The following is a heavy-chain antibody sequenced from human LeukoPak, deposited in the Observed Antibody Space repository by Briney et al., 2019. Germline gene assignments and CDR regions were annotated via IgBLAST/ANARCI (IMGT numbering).Heavy chain of an antibody. CDR2: IYSGGST. D-gene: IGHD5-24*01. CDR1: GFTVSSNY. Sequence: GGSLRLSCAASGFTVSSNYMSWVRQAPGKGLEWVSSIYSGGSTYYTDSVKGRFTISRDNSKNTLYLQMNSLRAEDTAVYYCARDLAGYNSFDYWGQGTLITVSS. CDR3: ARDLAGYNSFDY. V-gene: IGHV3-66*01. J-gene: IGHJ4*02.